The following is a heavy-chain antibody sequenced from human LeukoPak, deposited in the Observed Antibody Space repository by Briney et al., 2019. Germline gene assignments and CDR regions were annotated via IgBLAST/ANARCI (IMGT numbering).Heavy chain of an antibody. D-gene: IGHD1-1*01. CDR3: AGSLTTLTYEGY. J-gene: IGHJ4*02. CDR1: GFTFSSYW. CDR2: INSGSTYT. V-gene: IGHV3-21*01. Sequence: GGSLRLSCAASGFTFSSYWMHWVRQAPGKGLEWVSSINSGSTYTYYTESVKGRFTVSRDNAKNSLFLQMNSLRAEDTAIYYCAGSLTTLTYEGYWGQGTLVTVSS.